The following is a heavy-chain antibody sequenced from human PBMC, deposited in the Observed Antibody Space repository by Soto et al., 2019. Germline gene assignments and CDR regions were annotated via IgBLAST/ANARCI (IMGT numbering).Heavy chain of an antibody. D-gene: IGHD2-15*01. CDR1: GFTFDDYG. CDR3: ARATGCGGSCYSLWYFDL. J-gene: IGHJ2*01. CDR2: INWNGGST. Sequence: EVQLVESGGGVVRPGGSLRLSCAASGFTFDDYGMSWVRQVPGKGMEWVSGINWNGGSTGYADSVKGRFTISRDNAKNSLYLQMNSLRAEDTALYHCARATGCGGSCYSLWYFDLWGRGTLVTVSP. V-gene: IGHV3-20*01.